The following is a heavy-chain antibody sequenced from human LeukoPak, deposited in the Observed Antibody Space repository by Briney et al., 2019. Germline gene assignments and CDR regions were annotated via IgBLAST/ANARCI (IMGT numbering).Heavy chain of an antibody. CDR2: INPNSGGT. J-gene: IGHJ4*02. D-gene: IGHD3-3*01. CDR1: GYTFIGYY. CDR3: ARGGQYDPFSY. Sequence: ASVKVSCKASGYTFIGYYMRWVRQAPGQGLEWMGWINPNSGGTNYAQKFQGRVTMTRDTSISTAYMGLSRLRPDDTAVYYCARGGQYDPFSYWGQGTLVTVSS. V-gene: IGHV1-2*02.